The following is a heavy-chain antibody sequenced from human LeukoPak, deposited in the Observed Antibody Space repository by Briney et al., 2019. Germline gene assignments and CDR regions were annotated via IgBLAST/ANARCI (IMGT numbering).Heavy chain of an antibody. J-gene: IGHJ4*02. CDR1: GFTFSSYA. CDR2: ISSSGSTI. CDR3: ARRTALEQYFDY. V-gene: IGHV3-48*03. Sequence: GGSLRLSCAASGFTFSSYAMNWVRQAPGKGLEWVSYISSSGSTIYYADSVKGRLTISRDNAKNSLYLQMNSMRADDTAVYYCARRTALEQYFDYWGQGTLVTVSS. D-gene: IGHD1/OR15-1a*01.